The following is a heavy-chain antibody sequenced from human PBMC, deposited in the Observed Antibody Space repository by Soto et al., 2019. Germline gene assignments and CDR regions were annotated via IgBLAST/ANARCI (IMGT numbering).Heavy chain of an antibody. CDR2: IYYSGST. J-gene: IGHJ5*02. CDR3: ARHQANYYDSSGYGFDP. V-gene: IGHV4-39*01. CDR1: GGSISSISYY. Sequence: SQTLSLTCTVSGGSISSISYYWGWIRQPPGKGLEWIGSIYYSGSTYYNPSLKSRVTISVDTSKNQFSLKLSSVTAADTAVYYCARHQANYYDSSGYGFDPWGQGTLVTVSS. D-gene: IGHD3-22*01.